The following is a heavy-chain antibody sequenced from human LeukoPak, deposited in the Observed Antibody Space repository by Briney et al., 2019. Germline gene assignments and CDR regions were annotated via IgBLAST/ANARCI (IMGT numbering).Heavy chain of an antibody. CDR3: ARRVSGTTGGNWFDP. Sequence: SETLSLTCTVSGGSISSYYWSWIRQPPGKGLEWIGYIHYSGSIYYNPSLKSRVTMSVDTSKNQFSLKLSSVTAVDTAVYYCARRVSGTTGGNWFDPWGQGTLVTVSS. J-gene: IGHJ5*02. V-gene: IGHV4-59*12. D-gene: IGHD1-1*01. CDR2: IHYSGSI. CDR1: GGSISSYY.